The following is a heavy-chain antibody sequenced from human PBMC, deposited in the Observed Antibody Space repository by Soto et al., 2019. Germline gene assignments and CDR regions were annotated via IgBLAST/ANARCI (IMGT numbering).Heavy chain of an antibody. D-gene: IGHD3-16*01. CDR2: IYYSGGT. J-gene: IGHJ5*02. CDR3: ARASTGELWVYANWFDP. Sequence: QVQLQESGPGLVKPSQTLSLTCTVSGGSISSGDYYWSWIRQPPGKGLEWIGFIYYSGGTYYKPSLKRRVTISVATSKNKFSLNLSSVTAADTAVYYCARASTGELWVYANWFDPWGPGTLVTVSS. V-gene: IGHV4-30-4*01. CDR1: GGSISSGDYY.